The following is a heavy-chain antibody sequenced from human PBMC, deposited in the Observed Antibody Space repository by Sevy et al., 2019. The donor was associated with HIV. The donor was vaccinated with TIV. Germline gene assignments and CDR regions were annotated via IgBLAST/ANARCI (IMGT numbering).Heavy chain of an antibody. Sequence: GESLKISCKGSGYTFTDYWIVWVRQMPGKGLEWVGIIYPGDSDTRYSPSFQGHVTISAVKSITTAYLQWNSLKASDTAMYYCAKGARGTLPAYYYYGMDVWGQGTTVTVSS. D-gene: IGHD1-1*01. V-gene: IGHV5-51*01. CDR3: AKGARGTLPAYYYYGMDV. J-gene: IGHJ6*02. CDR1: GYTFTDYW. CDR2: IYPGDSDT.